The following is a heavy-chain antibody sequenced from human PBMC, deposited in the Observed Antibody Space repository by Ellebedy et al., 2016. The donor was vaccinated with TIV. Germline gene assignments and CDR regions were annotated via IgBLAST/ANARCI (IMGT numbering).Heavy chain of an antibody. V-gene: IGHV4-59*12. Sequence: SETLSLXCTVSGGSISTYYWTWIRQPPGKGLEWIGYVYITGSTNYSPSLKSRVTISVDTSKNQFSLRLSSVTAADTAVYYCARESQFRAFEYCFDHWGQGTPVTVSS. J-gene: IGHJ4*02. CDR2: VYITGST. CDR1: GGSISTYY. CDR3: ARESQFRAFEYCFDH. D-gene: IGHD2/OR15-2a*01.